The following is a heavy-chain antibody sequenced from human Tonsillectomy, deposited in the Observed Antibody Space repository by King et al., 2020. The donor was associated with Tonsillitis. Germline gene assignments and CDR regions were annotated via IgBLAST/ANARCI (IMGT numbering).Heavy chain of an antibody. Sequence: VQLVQSGGGLVQPGGSLRLSCAASGFTFTSNWLHWVRQAPGKGLVWVSRIDSDGSSTTYADSVKGQFTISRDNAKNTLFLQMNSLRAEDTAMYYCARGYDILTGCAFDIWGQGTMVTVSS. V-gene: IGHV3-74*02. J-gene: IGHJ3*02. CDR2: IDSDGSST. CDR3: ARGYDILTGCAFDI. D-gene: IGHD3-9*01. CDR1: GFTFTSNW.